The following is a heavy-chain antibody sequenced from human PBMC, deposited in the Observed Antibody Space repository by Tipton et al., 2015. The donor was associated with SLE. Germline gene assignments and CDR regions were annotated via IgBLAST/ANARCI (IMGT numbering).Heavy chain of an antibody. CDR1: GYSIRSDYY. D-gene: IGHD6-6*01. CDR2: IFHSGRT. V-gene: IGHV4-38-2*01. J-gene: IGHJ3*02. Sequence: GLVKPSETLSLTCVVSGYSIRSDYYWGWIRQPPGKGLEWIGSIFHSGRTYYNPSLKSRVTISVDTSKNQLSLKLHSVTAADTAVYYCARHMRQLVRDASDIWGQGTMVTVSS. CDR3: ARHMRQLVRDASDI.